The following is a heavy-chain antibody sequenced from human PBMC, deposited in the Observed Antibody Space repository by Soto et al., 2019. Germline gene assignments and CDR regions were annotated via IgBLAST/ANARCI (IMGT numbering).Heavy chain of an antibody. D-gene: IGHD6-19*01. CDR3: ARDLGGCGWFDY. Sequence: QVQLVQSGAEVKKPGASVKVSCKASGYTFTSYGISWVRQAPGQGLEWMGWISAYNGNTNYARKLQGRVTMTTDTSTSPASVDLRGLRSDDTAVYFGARDLGGCGWFDYWGQGTLVTVSS. V-gene: IGHV1-18*01. CDR1: GYTFTSYG. CDR2: ISAYNGNT. J-gene: IGHJ4*02.